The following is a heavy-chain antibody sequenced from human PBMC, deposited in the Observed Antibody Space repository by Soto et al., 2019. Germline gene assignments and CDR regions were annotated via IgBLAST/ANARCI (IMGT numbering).Heavy chain of an antibody. Sequence: PSETLSLTCPVSGGSISSGGYYWSWIRQHPGKGLEWIGYIYYSGSTYYNPSLKSRVTISVDTSKNQFSLKLSSVTAADTAVYYCARADGVVPAAEVGYYYYMDVWGKGTTVTVSS. J-gene: IGHJ6*03. D-gene: IGHD2-2*01. CDR1: GGSISSGGYY. CDR2: IYYSGST. CDR3: ARADGVVPAAEVGYYYYMDV. V-gene: IGHV4-31*03.